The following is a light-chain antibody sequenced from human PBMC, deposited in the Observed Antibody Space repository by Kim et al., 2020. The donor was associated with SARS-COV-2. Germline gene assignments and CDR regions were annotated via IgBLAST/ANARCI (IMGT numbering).Light chain of an antibody. Sequence: RQTVGTPCQGCTLISFNASRYQQKPGQAAVLVIYAKNNRPSGIPDRFSASVSADTASLTITGAQADDEDVYYCSSGGNSSHHLYVFGNGTKVTVL. J-gene: IGLJ1*01. CDR3: SSGGNSSHHLYV. V-gene: IGLV3-19*01. CDR2: AKN. CDR1: TLISFN.